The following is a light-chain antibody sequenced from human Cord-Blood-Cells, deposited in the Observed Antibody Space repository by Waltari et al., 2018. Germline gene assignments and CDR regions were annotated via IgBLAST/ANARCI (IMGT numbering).Light chain of an antibody. CDR1: KFGDKY. CDR3: QAWDSSTVV. CDR2: QDS. Sequence: SYELTQPPSVSVSPGPTASTTCPGAKFGDKYACWYQQKPGQSPVLVIYQDSKRPSGIPERFSGSNSGNTATLTISGTQAMDEADYYCQAWDSSTVVFGGGTKLTVL. J-gene: IGLJ2*01. V-gene: IGLV3-1*01.